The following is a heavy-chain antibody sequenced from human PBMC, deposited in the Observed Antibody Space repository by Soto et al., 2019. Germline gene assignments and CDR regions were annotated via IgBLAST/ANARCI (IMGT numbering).Heavy chain of an antibody. D-gene: IGHD4-17*01. J-gene: IGHJ2*01. CDR2: VSYDGSNK. CDR3: ARLQTTGSDWYFDL. Sequence: QVQLVESGGGVVQPGTSLRLSCAASGFTFSSYGMHWVRQAPGKGLEWVTVVSYDGSNKYYADSGKGRFTISRDNSRNTLYMQMNSLRTDDTAVYYCARLQTTGSDWYFDLWGRGTLVTVSS. CDR1: GFTFSSYG. V-gene: IGHV3-30*03.